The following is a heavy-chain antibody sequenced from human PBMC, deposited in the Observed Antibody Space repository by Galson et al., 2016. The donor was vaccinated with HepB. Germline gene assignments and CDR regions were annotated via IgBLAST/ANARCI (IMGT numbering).Heavy chain of an antibody. J-gene: IGHJ6*02. V-gene: IGHV3-30*03. D-gene: IGHD1-14*01. CDR2: ISFEGNKQ. CDR1: GFTFSTYG. CDR3: ARGGGTSSYYYWGMDV. Sequence: SLRLSCADSGFTFSTYGMHWVRQAPGEGLEWVAAISFEGNKQHYADSVKGRFTVSRDNSKNTLYLQMNNLTPDDTAIYYCARGGGTSSYYYWGMDVWGHGTTVTVSS.